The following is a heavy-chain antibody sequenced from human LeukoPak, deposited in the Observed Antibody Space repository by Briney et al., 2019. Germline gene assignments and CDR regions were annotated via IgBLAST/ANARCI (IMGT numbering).Heavy chain of an antibody. J-gene: IGHJ4*02. D-gene: IGHD2-2*01. CDR3: AKRRCSSTSCFFSYYFDY. CDR1: AFTFSNYA. CDR2: ISGSGGST. Sequence: PGGSLRLSCAASAFTFSNYAMHWVRQAPGKGLEWVSAISGSGGSTYYADSVKGRFTISRDNSKNTLYLQMNSLRAEDTAVYYCAKRRCSSTSCFFSYYFDYWGQGTLVTVSS. V-gene: IGHV3-23*01.